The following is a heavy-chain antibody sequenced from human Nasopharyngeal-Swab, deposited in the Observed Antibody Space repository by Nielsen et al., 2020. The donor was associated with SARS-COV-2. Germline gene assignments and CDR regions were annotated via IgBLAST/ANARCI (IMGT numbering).Heavy chain of an antibody. J-gene: IGHJ6*02. CDR2: ISAYNGNT. Sequence: APVKVSCKASGYTLTSYGISWVRQAPGQGLEWMGWISAYNGNTNYAQKLQGRVTMTTDTSTSTAYMELRSLRSDDTAVYYCARESEGPSDYYYYGMDVWGQGTTVTVSS. V-gene: IGHV1-18*01. CDR3: ARESEGPSDYYYYGMDV. CDR1: GYTLTSYG.